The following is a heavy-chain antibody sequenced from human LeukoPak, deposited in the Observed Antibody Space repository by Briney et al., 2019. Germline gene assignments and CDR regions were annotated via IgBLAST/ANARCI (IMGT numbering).Heavy chain of an antibody. CDR2: INHSGST. Sequence: SETLSLTCAVYGGSFSGYYWSWIRQPPGKGLEWIGEINHSGSTNYNPSLKSRVTISVDTSKNQFSLKLSSVTAADTAVYYCARGTDYYDSSGYYFGYWGQGTLVTVSS. V-gene: IGHV4-34*01. CDR1: GGSFSGYY. CDR3: ARGTDYYDSSGYYFGY. J-gene: IGHJ4*02. D-gene: IGHD3-22*01.